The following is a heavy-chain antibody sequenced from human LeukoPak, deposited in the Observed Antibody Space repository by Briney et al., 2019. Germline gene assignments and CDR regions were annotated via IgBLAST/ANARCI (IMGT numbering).Heavy chain of an antibody. Sequence: GGSLRLSCAASGFTFSDYYMSWIRQAPGKGLEWVSCISSSGSTIYYADSVKGRFTISRDNAKNSLYLQMNSLRAEDTAVYYCARGKYYYDSSGYYAPDYWGQGTLVTVSS. D-gene: IGHD3-22*01. CDR3: ARGKYYYDSSGYYAPDY. V-gene: IGHV3-11*01. CDR2: ISSSGSTI. J-gene: IGHJ4*02. CDR1: GFTFSDYY.